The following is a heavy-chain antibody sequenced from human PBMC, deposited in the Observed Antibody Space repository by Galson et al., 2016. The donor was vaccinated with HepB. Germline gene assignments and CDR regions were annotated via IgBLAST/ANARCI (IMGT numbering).Heavy chain of an antibody. Sequence: LTCTVSGGSISSYYWSWIRQPPGKGLEWLGRIEIKNEGGRRDYAVPVKGRFTFSRDDSGDTVYLQMNDLKTEDTALYYCTTAPDYWGQGTLVTVSS. J-gene: IGHJ4*02. CDR3: TTAPDY. CDR2: IEIKNEGGRR. V-gene: IGHV3-15*04. CDR1: GGSISSYY.